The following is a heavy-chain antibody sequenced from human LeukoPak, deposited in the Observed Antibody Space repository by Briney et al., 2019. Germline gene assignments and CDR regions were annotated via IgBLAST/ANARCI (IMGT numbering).Heavy chain of an antibody. V-gene: IGHV1-18*04. J-gene: IGHJ3*02. Sequence: ASVKVSCKASGYTFTSYGISWVRQAPGQGLDWMGWISAYNGNTNYAQKLQDRVTMTTDTSTNTAYMELRSLRSDDTAVYYCARDHPTIFGVVILESNDAFDIWGQGTMVTVSS. CDR3: ARDHPTIFGVVILESNDAFDI. CDR2: ISAYNGNT. CDR1: GYTFTSYG. D-gene: IGHD3-3*01.